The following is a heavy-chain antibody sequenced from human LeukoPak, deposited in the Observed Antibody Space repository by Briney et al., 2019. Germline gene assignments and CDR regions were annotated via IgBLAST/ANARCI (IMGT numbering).Heavy chain of an antibody. Sequence: PGGSLRLSCAASGFTFSSYWMHWVRQTPGKGLIYISRINNDGSSANYADSVRGRFTISRDNAKNTLYLQMNSLRAEDTAVYYCARDYNGYSSGTFFDYWGQGTLVTVSS. CDR2: INNDGSSA. D-gene: IGHD6-19*01. CDR3: ARDYNGYSSGTFFDY. CDR1: GFTFSSYW. J-gene: IGHJ4*02. V-gene: IGHV3-74*01.